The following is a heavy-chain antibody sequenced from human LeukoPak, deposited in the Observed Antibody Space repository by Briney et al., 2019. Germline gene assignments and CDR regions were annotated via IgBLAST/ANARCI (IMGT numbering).Heavy chain of an antibody. J-gene: IGHJ4*02. D-gene: IGHD3-10*01. Sequence: PGGSLRLSCGASGFSFISYGMHWVRQAPGKGLEWVGVISDAGRSKHYADSVKGRFTISRDNSKNTLYLQMNSLRAEDTAVYYCAKDMWFGPSTPFDYWGQGTLVTVSS. CDR2: ISDAGRSK. V-gene: IGHV3-30*18. CDR3: AKDMWFGPSTPFDY. CDR1: GFSFISYG.